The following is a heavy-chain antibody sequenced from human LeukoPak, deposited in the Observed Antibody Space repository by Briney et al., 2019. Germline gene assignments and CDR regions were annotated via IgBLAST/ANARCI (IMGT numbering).Heavy chain of an antibody. CDR3: ARHGHCTNGVCYSNYYYHMDV. D-gene: IGHD2-8*01. J-gene: IGHJ6*03. Sequence: GESLKISCKGSGYSFASSWIGWVRQMPGKGLEWMGIIYPDDSDTSYSPSFEGQITISVHKSISTAYLQWSSLKASDTAVYYCARHGHCTNGVCYSNYYYHMDVWGKGTTVTVSS. CDR1: GYSFASSW. V-gene: IGHV5-51*01. CDR2: IYPDDSDT.